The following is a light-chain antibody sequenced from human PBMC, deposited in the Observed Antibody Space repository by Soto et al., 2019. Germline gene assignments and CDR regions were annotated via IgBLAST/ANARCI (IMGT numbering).Light chain of an antibody. CDR3: QQYGNSPFT. V-gene: IGKV3-20*01. J-gene: IGKJ3*01. Sequence: EIVLTQSPGTLSLSPGERATLSCRASQSVSSSYLAWYQQKPGQAPRLLIYGASTRATGSPDRFSGGGSGTHFTLTINSLEREDFAVYYCQQYGNSPFTFGPGTKVDIK. CDR1: QSVSSSY. CDR2: GAS.